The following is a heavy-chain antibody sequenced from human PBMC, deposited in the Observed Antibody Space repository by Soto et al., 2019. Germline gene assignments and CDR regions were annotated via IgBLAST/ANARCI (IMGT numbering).Heavy chain of an antibody. CDR1: GYTFTSYA. J-gene: IGHJ4*02. CDR3: ARGDWWLFDY. Sequence: QVQLVQSGAEEKKPGASVKVSCKASGYTFTSYAIHWVRQGPGQRLAWMGWINAGNGNTKYSQKFQGRVTITRDTSASTAYMELSSLKSEDTAVYYCARGDWWLFDYWGQGTLVTVSS. D-gene: IGHD2-8*02. V-gene: IGHV1-3*05. CDR2: INAGNGNT.